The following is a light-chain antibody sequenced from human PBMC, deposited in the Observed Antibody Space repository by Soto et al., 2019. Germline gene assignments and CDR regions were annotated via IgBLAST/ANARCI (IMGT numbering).Light chain of an antibody. CDR3: QQRSNWPPPFT. V-gene: IGKV3-11*01. CDR1: QNLGDY. CDR2: DAS. J-gene: IGKJ3*01. Sequence: EIVLTQSPATLSLSPGDRATLSCRASQNLGDYLAWYQHKPGQAPRLLIYDASKWATGIPARFSGSGSGTDFTLTISSVEPDDFAVYYYQQRSNWPPPFTFGPGTKVDI.